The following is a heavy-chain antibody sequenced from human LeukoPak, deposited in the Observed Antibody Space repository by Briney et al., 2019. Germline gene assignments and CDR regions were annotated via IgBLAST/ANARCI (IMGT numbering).Heavy chain of an antibody. CDR2: ISYDGSNK. CDR1: GFTFSSYA. Sequence: PGRSLRLSCAASGFTFSSYAMHWVRQAPGKGLEWVAVISYDGSNKYYADSVKGRFTISRDNSKNTLYLQMNSLRSEDTAVYYCARAGGPRSWIHKNAVGEVYDILTGYRDFAHDYWGQGTLVTVSS. CDR3: ARAGGPRSWIHKNAVGEVYDILTGYRDFAHDY. V-gene: IGHV3-30-3*01. J-gene: IGHJ4*02. D-gene: IGHD3-9*01.